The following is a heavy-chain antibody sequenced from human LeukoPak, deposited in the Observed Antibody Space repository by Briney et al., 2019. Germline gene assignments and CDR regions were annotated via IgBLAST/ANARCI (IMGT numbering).Heavy chain of an antibody. J-gene: IGHJ4*02. D-gene: IGHD1-26*01. CDR3: ARDSDSGSPGSYY. CDR1: GFTFSSYS. Sequence: GGSLRLSCAASGFTFSSYSMNWVRQAPGKGLEWVSSISSSSSYIYYADSVKGRFTISRDNAKNSLYLQMNSLRAEDTAVYYCARDSDSGSPGSYYWGQGTLVTVSS. V-gene: IGHV3-21*01. CDR2: ISSSSSYI.